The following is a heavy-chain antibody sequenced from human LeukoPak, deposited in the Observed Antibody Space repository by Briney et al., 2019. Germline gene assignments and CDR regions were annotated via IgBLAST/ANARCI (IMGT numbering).Heavy chain of an antibody. J-gene: IGHJ6*03. V-gene: IGHV4-59*01. D-gene: IGHD6-6*01. CDR1: GGSISSYY. CDR3: ARSGQLVYYYMDV. CDR2: IYYSGST. Sequence: PSETLSLTCTVSGGSISSYYWSWIRQPPGKGLEWIGYIYYSGSTNYNPSLKGRVTISVDTSKNQFSLKLSSVTAADTAVYYCARSGQLVYYYMDVWGKGTTVTVSS.